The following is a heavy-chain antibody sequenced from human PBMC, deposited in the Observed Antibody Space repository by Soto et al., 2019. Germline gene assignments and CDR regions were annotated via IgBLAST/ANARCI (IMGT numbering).Heavy chain of an antibody. V-gene: IGHV1-69*01. CDR3: AITSIAASVSGAGSFDY. J-gene: IGHJ4*02. CDR2: IIPIFGTA. Sequence: QVQLVQSGAEVKKPGSSVKVSCKASGGTFSSYAISWVRQAPGQGLEWMGGIIPIFGTANYAQKFQGRVTITADVSTSTAYMELSSQRSEDTAVYYCAITSIAASVSGAGSFDYRGQGTLVTVSS. D-gene: IGHD6-6*01. CDR1: GGTFSSYA.